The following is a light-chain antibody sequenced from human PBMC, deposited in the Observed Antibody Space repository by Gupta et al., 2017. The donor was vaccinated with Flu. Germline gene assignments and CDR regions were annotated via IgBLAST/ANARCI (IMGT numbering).Light chain of an antibody. V-gene: IGKV1-9*01. CDR1: QGISSY. CDR2: TAS. J-gene: IGKJ1*01. Sequence: DIQLTPSPSFLSASVGDRVTITCRASQGISSYLAWYQQKPGKAPKVLIYTASTLQSGVPSRFSGSGSGTEFTLTISSLQPEDFATYYCQQLYSYPRTFGQGTKVEIK. CDR3: QQLYSYPRT.